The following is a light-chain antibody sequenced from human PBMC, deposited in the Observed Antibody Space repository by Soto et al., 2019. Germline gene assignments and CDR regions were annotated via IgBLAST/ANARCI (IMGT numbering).Light chain of an antibody. CDR2: NTN. V-gene: IGLV8-61*01. J-gene: IGLJ2*01. CDR1: SGSVSTNYD. CDR3: VLYMGLGISV. Sequence: QAVVTQEPSFSVSPGGTVTFTCGLSSGSVSTNYDPSWYQQTPGQAPRTLIYNTNSRASGVPDRFSGSILGNKAALTITGAQADDESDYYCVLYMGLGISVFGGGTKLTVL.